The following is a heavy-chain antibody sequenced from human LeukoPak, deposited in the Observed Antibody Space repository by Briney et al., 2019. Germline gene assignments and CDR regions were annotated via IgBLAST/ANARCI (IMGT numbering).Heavy chain of an antibody. CDR1: GGTFSSYA. V-gene: IGHV1-69*13. Sequence: SVKVSCKASGGTFSSYAISWVRQAPGQGLEWMGGIIPIFGTANYAQKFQGRVTITADESTSTAYMELSSLRSEDTAVYYCARDPEIYDYVWGSYRYRAFDIWGQGTMVTVSS. J-gene: IGHJ3*02. CDR2: IIPIFGTA. CDR3: ARDPEIYDYVWGSYRYRAFDI. D-gene: IGHD3-16*02.